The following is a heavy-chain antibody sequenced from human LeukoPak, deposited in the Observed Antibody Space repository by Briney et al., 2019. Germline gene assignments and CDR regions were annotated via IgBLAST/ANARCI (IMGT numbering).Heavy chain of an antibody. CDR3: ARRSGYDPYYFDY. CDR2: IVLIFGTA. Sequence: AASVKVSCKASGGTFSSYAISWVRQAPGQGLEWMGGIVLIFGTANYAQKFQGRVTITTDESTSTAYMELSSLRSEDTAVYYCARRSGYDPYYFDYWAREPWSPSPQ. J-gene: IGHJ4*02. D-gene: IGHD5-12*01. CDR1: GGTFSSYA. V-gene: IGHV1-69*05.